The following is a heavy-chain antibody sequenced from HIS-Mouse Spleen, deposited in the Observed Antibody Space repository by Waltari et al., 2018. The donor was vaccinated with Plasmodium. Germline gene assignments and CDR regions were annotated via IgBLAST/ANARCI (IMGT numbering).Heavy chain of an antibody. D-gene: IGHD6-13*01. V-gene: IGHV1-2*02. CDR2: INPNSGGT. CDR3: ARVLGYKAAAGTFVEYFQH. J-gene: IGHJ1*01. Sequence: WVRQAPGQGLEWMGWINPNSGGTNYAQKFQGRVTMTRDTSISTAYMELSRLRSDDTAVYYCARVLGYKAAAGTFVEYFQHWGQGTLVTVSS.